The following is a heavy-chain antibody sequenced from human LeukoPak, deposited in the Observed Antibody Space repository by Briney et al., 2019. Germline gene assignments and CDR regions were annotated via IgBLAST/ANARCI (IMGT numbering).Heavy chain of an antibody. V-gene: IGHV3-30*02. Sequence: GGSLRLFCAASGFTFSSYGMHWVRQAPGKGLEWVAFIRYDGSNKYYADSVKGRFTISRDNSKNTLYLQMNSLRAEDTAVYYCAKDPGITMVRGAKGDAFDIWGQGTMVTVSS. CDR1: GFTFSSYG. D-gene: IGHD3-10*01. J-gene: IGHJ3*02. CDR2: IRYDGSNK. CDR3: AKDPGITMVRGAKGDAFDI.